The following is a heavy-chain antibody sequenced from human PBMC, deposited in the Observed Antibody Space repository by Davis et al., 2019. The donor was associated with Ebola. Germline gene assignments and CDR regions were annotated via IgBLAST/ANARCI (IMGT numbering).Heavy chain of an antibody. CDR2: ISGSGGST. CDR1: GFTFTDYY. Sequence: GGSLRLSCAASGFTFTDYYMSWIRQAPGKGLEWVSAISGSGGSTYYADSVKGRFTISRDNSKNTLYLQMNSLRAEDTAVYYCAKAKTTVTTYGDYWGQGTLVTVSS. CDR3: AKAKTTVTTYGDY. D-gene: IGHD4-17*01. J-gene: IGHJ4*02. V-gene: IGHV3-23*01.